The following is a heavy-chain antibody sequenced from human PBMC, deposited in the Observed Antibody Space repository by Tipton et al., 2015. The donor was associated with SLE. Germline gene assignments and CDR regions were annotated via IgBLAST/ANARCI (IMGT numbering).Heavy chain of an antibody. V-gene: IGHV4-39*07. Sequence: TLSLTCTVSGGSISSSSFYWGWIRQPPGKGLEWIGSFYYGKSTFYNPSLESRVIISVDTSKNQFSLRLSSVTAADTAVYYCARAGGGDSNWFDPWGQGTPVTVSS. J-gene: IGHJ5*02. CDR1: GGSISSSSFY. CDR3: ARAGGGDSNWFDP. D-gene: IGHD2-21*01. CDR2: FYYGKST.